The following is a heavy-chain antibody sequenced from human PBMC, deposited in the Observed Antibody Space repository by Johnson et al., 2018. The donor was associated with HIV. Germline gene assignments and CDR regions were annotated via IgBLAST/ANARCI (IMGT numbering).Heavy chain of an antibody. CDR1: GFTFSDYY. V-gene: IGHV3-11*01. Sequence: QVQLVESGGGLVKPGGSLRLSCAASGFTFSDYYMSWIRQAPGKGLEWVSYISSSGSTIYYAESVEGRFTISRDNAKNSLYLQMNSLRAEDTAVYYCARDSYKWEITASDIWGQGTMVTVSS. J-gene: IGHJ3*02. CDR3: ARDSYKWEITASDI. D-gene: IGHD1-26*01. CDR2: ISSSGSTI.